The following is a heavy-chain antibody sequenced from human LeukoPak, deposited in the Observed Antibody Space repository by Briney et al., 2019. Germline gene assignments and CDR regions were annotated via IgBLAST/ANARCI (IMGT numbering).Heavy chain of an antibody. Sequence: PGRSLRLSCAASGFTFDDYAMHWVRQAPGKGLEWVSGISWNSGSIGYADSVKGRFTISRDNAKNSLYLQMNSLRAEDTALYYCAKEIAVAGTDDYYYYYGMDVWGQGTTVTVSS. D-gene: IGHD6-19*01. V-gene: IGHV3-9*01. CDR1: GFTFDDYA. CDR2: ISWNSGSI. J-gene: IGHJ6*02. CDR3: AKEIAVAGTDDYYYYYGMDV.